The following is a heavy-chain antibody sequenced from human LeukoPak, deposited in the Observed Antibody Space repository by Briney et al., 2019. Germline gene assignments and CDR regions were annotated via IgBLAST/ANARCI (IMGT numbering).Heavy chain of an antibody. V-gene: IGHV4-39*07. CDR1: GITLSNYG. Sequence: GSLRLSCAVSGITLSNYGISWVRQAPGKGLEWIGSIYYSGSTYYNPSLKSRVTISVDTSKNQFSLKLSSVTAADTAVYYCATSGYSSSSYVDYWGQGTLVTVSS. J-gene: IGHJ4*02. D-gene: IGHD6-6*01. CDR3: ATSGYSSSSYVDY. CDR2: IYYSGST.